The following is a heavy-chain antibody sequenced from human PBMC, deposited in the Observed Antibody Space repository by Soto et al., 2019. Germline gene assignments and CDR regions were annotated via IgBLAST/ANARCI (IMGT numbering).Heavy chain of an antibody. CDR3: AAIYSSGFSIDYYGMDV. CDR1: GFTFTSSA. J-gene: IGHJ6*02. Sequence: SVKVSCKASGFTFTSSAVQWVRQARGQRLEWIGWIVVDSGNTNYAQKFQERVTITRDMSTSTAYMELSSLRSEDTAVYYCAAIYSSGFSIDYYGMDVWGQGTTVTVS. CDR2: IVVDSGNT. V-gene: IGHV1-58*01. D-gene: IGHD6-19*01.